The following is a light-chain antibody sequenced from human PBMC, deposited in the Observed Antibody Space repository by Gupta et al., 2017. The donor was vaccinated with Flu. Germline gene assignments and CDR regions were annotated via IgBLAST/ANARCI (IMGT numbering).Light chain of an antibody. J-gene: IGKJ4*01. CDR2: DAS. CDR1: QSVSNF. V-gene: IGKV3-11*01. Sequence: EIVLTQSPATLSLSPGERASPSCRASQSVSNFLAWYQHKPGQAPRLIIYDASNRDIGIPARFSGSGEGKDFTLTSSRREHEDSAVYYGQQRRALLTFGRGTKVKIK. CDR3: QQRRALLT.